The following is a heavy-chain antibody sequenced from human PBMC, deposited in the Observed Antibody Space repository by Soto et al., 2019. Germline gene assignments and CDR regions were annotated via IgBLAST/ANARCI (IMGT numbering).Heavy chain of an antibody. V-gene: IGHV4-30-4*01. CDR3: ARTTYYDFWSGRGGFDY. CDR1: GGSISSGDYY. D-gene: IGHD3-3*01. Sequence: SETLSLTCTVSGGSISSGDYYWSWIRQPPGKGLEWIGYIYYSGSTYYNPSLKSRVTISVDTSKNQFSLKLSSVTAADTAVYYCARTTYYDFWSGRGGFDYWGQATLVTVSS. J-gene: IGHJ4*02. CDR2: IYYSGST.